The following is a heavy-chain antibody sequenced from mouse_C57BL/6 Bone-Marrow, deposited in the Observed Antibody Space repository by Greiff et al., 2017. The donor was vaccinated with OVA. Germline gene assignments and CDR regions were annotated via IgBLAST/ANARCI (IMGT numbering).Heavy chain of an antibody. V-gene: IGHV5-6*01. CDR1: GFTFSSYG. J-gene: IGHJ4*01. Sequence: EVKLMESGGDLVKPGGSLKLSCAASGFTFSSYGMSWVRQTPDKRLEWVATISSGGSYTYYPDSVKGRFTISRDNAKNTLYLQMSSLKSEDTAMYYCARHEHDYDYAMDYWGQGTSVTVSS. CDR2: ISSGGSYT. CDR3: ARHEHDYDYAMDY. D-gene: IGHD2-4*01.